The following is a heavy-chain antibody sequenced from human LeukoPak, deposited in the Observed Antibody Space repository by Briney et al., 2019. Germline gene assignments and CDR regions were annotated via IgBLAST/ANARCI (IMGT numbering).Heavy chain of an antibody. Sequence: GGSLGLSCAASGFTFSSYGMHWVRQAPGKGLEWVAFIRYDGSNKYYADSVKGRFTISRDNSKNTLYLQMNSLRAEDTAVYYCAKGEKDFWSGYSIPDFDYWGQGTLVTVSS. CDR1: GFTFSSYG. J-gene: IGHJ4*02. D-gene: IGHD3-3*01. CDR2: IRYDGSNK. V-gene: IGHV3-30*02. CDR3: AKGEKDFWSGYSIPDFDY.